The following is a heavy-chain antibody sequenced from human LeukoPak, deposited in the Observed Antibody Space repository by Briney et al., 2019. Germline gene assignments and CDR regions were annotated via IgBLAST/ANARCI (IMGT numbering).Heavy chain of an antibody. CDR3: ARGLYYDFWSGYRNWFDP. V-gene: IGHV1-8*01. J-gene: IGHJ5*02. D-gene: IGHD3-3*01. CDR1: GYTFTSYD. CDR2: MNPNSGNT. Sequence: ASVKVSCKASGYTFTSYDINWVRQATGQGLEWMGWMNPNSGNTGYAQKFQGRVTMTRNTSISTAYMELSSLRSEDTAVCYCARGLYYDFWSGYRNWFDPWGQGTLVTVSS.